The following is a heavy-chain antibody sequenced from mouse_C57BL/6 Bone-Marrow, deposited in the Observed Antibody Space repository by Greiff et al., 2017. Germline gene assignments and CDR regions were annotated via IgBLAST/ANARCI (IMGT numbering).Heavy chain of an antibody. CDR3: ASSYGYEDYYAMDY. V-gene: IGHV5-2*01. CDR2: INSDGGST. CDR1: EYEFPSHD. Sequence: VESGGGLVQPGESLKLSCESNEYEFPSHDMSWVRKTPEKRLELVAAINSDGGSTYYPDTMERRFIISRDNTKKTLYLQMSSLRSEDTALYYCASSYGYEDYYAMDYWGQGTSVTVSS. D-gene: IGHD2-2*01. J-gene: IGHJ4*01.